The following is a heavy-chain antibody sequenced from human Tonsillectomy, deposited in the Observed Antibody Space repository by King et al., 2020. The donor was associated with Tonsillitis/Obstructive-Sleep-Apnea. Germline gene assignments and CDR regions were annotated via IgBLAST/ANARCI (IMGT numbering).Heavy chain of an antibody. CDR2: IYSGGST. V-gene: IGHV3-53*01. D-gene: IGHD3-3*01. CDR3: ARDSFWRGYWRTDDAFDI. CDR1: GFTVSSNY. Sequence: EVQLVESGGGLIQPGGSLRLSCAASGFTVSSNYMSWVRQAPGKGLEWVSVIYSGGSTYYADAVKGRFTISRDNSNNTPYLQMNSLRAEDTAVYYGARDSFWRGYWRTDDAFDIWGQGTMVTVSS. J-gene: IGHJ3*02.